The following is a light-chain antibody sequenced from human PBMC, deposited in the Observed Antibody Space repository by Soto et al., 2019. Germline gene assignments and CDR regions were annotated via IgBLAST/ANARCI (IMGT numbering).Light chain of an antibody. CDR3: QQYENIPT. CDR1: QNIKNY. J-gene: IGKJ5*01. V-gene: IGKV1-33*01. CDR2: DAS. Sequence: DIHMTQSPSSLSASVGDIFTITCQASQNIKNYLNWYQQKPGRAPKLLIYDASNLEAGVPSRFRGSGSGTDFTFTISRLQPEDIATYYCQQYENIPTFGHGTRLEIK.